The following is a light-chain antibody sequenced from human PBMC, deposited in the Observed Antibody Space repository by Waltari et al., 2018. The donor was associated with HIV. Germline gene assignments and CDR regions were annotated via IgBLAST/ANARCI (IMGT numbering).Light chain of an antibody. CDR1: QSISSN. V-gene: IGKV3-15*01. Sequence: EIVMTQSPATLSVSPGQRATVSCWASQSISSNLAWYQQRPGQAPRLLVYDASTRVACIPDRFSGSGSGTDFTLTISRLESEDFAVYYCQQYGNSPITFGQGTRLEI. CDR2: DAS. CDR3: QQYGNSPIT. J-gene: IGKJ5*01.